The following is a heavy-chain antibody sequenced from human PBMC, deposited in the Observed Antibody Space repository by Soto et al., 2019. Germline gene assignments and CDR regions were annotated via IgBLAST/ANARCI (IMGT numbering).Heavy chain of an antibody. J-gene: IGHJ4*02. V-gene: IGHV3-33*03. CDR1: GFTFSTYG. Sequence: QVQLVESGGGVVQPGTSLRLSCAASGFTFSTYGMHWVRQAPGKGLEYVAGVRYDGRAEYYVDSVRGRFTISRDSYKNMLSIRINSLRAEDTTVYYCASGFFSAVYAAHCDHWSQGTPVNVSS. CDR2: VRYDGRAE. CDR3: ASGFFSAVYAAHCDH. D-gene: IGHD2-8*01.